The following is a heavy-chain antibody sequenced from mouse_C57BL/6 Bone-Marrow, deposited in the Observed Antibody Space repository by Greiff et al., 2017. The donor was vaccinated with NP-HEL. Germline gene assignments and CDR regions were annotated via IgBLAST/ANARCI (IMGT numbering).Heavy chain of an antibody. CDR2: ISYSGST. CDR1: GYSITSGYD. Sequence: EVQLQQSGPGMVKPSQSLSLTCTVTGYSITSGYDWHWIRHFPGNKLEWMGYISYSGSTNYNPSLKSRISITHDTSKNHFFLKLNSVTTEDTATYYCARGGLRGAWFAYWGQGTLVTVSA. V-gene: IGHV3-1*01. CDR3: ARGGLRGAWFAY. J-gene: IGHJ3*01. D-gene: IGHD2-4*01.